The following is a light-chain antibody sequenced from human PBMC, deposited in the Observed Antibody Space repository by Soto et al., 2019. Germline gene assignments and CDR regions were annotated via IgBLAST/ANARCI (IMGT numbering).Light chain of an antibody. CDR1: QSVSSN. CDR2: GAS. CDR3: QQYKNWPAIP. V-gene: IGKV3D-15*01. Sequence: EIVITLSPSTLSVSTGERATLSCRASQSVSSNLAWYQQKPGQAPRLLIYGASTRATGIPARFSGSGSATEFTLTISSLQSEDFAVYYCQQYKNWPAIPFGHGTRLEIK. J-gene: IGKJ5*01.